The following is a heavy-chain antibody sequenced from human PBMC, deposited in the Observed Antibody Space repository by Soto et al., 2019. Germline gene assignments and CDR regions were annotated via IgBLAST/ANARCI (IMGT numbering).Heavy chain of an antibody. CDR2: IYYSGST. J-gene: IGHJ3*02. CDR1: GGSISSGGYY. D-gene: IGHD3-10*01. Sequence: QVQLQESGPGLVKPSQTLSLTCTVSGGSISSGGYYWSWIRQHPGKGLEWIGYIYYSGSTYYNPSLKSRVTIPVDTSKNQFSLKLSSVTAADTAVYYCARGGAMVRGVIGAFDIWGQGTMVTVSS. V-gene: IGHV4-31*03. CDR3: ARGGAMVRGVIGAFDI.